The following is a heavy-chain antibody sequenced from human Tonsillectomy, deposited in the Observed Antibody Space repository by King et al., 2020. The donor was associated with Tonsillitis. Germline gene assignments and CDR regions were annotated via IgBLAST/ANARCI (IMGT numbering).Heavy chain of an antibody. CDR2: ISWNSGSI. CDR3: AKDLYGDNHAFDI. Sequence: VQLVESGGGLVQPGRSLRLSCAASGFTFDDYAMHWVRQAPGKGLEWVSGISWNSGSIGYADSVKGRFTISRDNAKKSLYLQMNSLRAEDTALYYCAKDLYGDNHAFDIWGRGTMVTVSS. V-gene: IGHV3-9*01. D-gene: IGHD4-17*01. CDR1: GFTFDDYA. J-gene: IGHJ3*02.